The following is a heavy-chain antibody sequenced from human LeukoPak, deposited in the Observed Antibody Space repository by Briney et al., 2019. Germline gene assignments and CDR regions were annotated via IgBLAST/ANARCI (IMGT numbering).Heavy chain of an antibody. CDR3: AREELTKPYFDY. Sequence: SVTVSCTASGGTFSSYAISWVRQAPGQGLEWMGGIIPIFGTANYAQKFQGRVTITADKSTSTAYMELSSLRSEDTAVYYCAREELTKPYFDYWGQGTLVTVSS. D-gene: IGHD1-26*01. V-gene: IGHV1-69*06. CDR2: IIPIFGTA. J-gene: IGHJ4*02. CDR1: GGTFSSYA.